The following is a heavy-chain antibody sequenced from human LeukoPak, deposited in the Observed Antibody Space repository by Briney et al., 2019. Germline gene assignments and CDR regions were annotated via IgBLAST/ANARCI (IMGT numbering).Heavy chain of an antibody. CDR3: ARFKTGWFDP. J-gene: IGHJ5*02. D-gene: IGHD1-1*01. CDR2: ISAYNGDK. V-gene: IGHV1-18*01. Sequence: ASVKVSCKTFGYTFTSFGITWVRQAPGQGLEWMGWISAYNGDKKYSQKVQGRVTMTTDTSTSTAYMELRSLGSDDTAMYYCARFKTGWFDPWGQGTLVTVSS. CDR1: GYTFTSFG.